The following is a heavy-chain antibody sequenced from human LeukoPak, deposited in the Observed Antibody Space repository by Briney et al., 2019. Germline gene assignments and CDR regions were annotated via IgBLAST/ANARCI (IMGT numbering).Heavy chain of an antibody. Sequence: PGRSLRLSCTASGFTFGDYAMSWVRQAPGKGLEWVGFIRSKAYGGTTEYAASVKGRFTISRDDSKSIAYLQMNSLKTEDTAVYYCTRDSSEYYDRSGYPNWFDPWGQGILVTVSS. J-gene: IGHJ5*02. V-gene: IGHV3-49*04. D-gene: IGHD3-22*01. CDR1: GFTFGDYA. CDR3: TRDSSEYYDRSGYPNWFDP. CDR2: IRSKAYGGTT.